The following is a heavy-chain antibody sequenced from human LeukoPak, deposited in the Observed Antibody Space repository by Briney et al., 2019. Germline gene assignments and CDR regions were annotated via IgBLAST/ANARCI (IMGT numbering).Heavy chain of an antibody. CDR1: GFTFSSYA. Sequence: GGSLRLSCAASGFTFSSYAMSWVRRAPGKGLEWVANIKQDGSEKYYVDSVKGRFTISRDNAKNSLYLQMNSLRAEDTAVYYCARTGSSVHFDYWGQGTLVTVSS. CDR2: IKQDGSEK. D-gene: IGHD2-15*01. J-gene: IGHJ4*02. CDR3: ARTGSSVHFDY. V-gene: IGHV3-7*01.